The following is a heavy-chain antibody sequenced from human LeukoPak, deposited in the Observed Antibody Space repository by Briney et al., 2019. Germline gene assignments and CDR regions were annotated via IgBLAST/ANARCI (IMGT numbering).Heavy chain of an antibody. Sequence: PGGSLRLSCAASGFTFRNAWMSWVRQAPGKGLEWVGRIRSKTDGGTTDYAAPVKGRFTISRDDSGNTLYLQMSSLRTEDTAAYYCTKSLDCSRTSCDSWGQGTLVTVSS. J-gene: IGHJ5*01. D-gene: IGHD2-2*01. CDR1: GFTFRNAW. V-gene: IGHV3-15*01. CDR3: TKSLDCSRTSCDS. CDR2: IRSKTDGGTT.